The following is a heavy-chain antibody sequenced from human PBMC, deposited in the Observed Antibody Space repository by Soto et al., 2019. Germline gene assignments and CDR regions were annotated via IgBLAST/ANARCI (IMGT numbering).Heavy chain of an antibody. Sequence: SVKVSCKASGGTFSGYAISWVRQAPGQGPEWMGGIIPIFGTANYAQKFQGRVTITADESTSTAYMELSSLRSEDTAVYYCARDNCSGGSCITDAEYFQHWGQGTLVTVSS. D-gene: IGHD2-15*01. J-gene: IGHJ1*01. CDR2: IIPIFGTA. CDR1: GGTFSGYA. V-gene: IGHV1-69*13. CDR3: ARDNCSGGSCITDAEYFQH.